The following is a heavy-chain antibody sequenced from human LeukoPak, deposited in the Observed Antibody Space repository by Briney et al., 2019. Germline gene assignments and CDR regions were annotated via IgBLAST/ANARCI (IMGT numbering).Heavy chain of an antibody. D-gene: IGHD7-27*01. V-gene: IGHV3-30*18. CDR2: ISYDGSNK. J-gene: IGHJ6*02. CDR3: AKVGNDYYYGMDV. Sequence: EWXAVISYDGSNKYYADSVKGRFTISRDNSKNTLYLQMNSLRAGDTAVYYCAKVGNDYYYGMDVWGQGTTVTVSS.